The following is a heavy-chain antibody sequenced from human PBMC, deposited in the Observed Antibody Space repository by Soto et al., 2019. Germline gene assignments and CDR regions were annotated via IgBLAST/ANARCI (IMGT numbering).Heavy chain of an antibody. V-gene: IGHV4-59*08. CDR2: IFYTASS. CDR1: GGSVSSYF. J-gene: IGHJ3*02. Sequence: QVQLLKSGPGLVMPSETLSLTCTVSGGSVSSYFWSWVRLAPGKGLEGLAYIFYTASSSYNPSPNSRATISVHTSKNQFSLKPSAVIAATTAVYYCARLGRVTMVRGRLTAFDIWGQGTMVTVTS. CDR3: ARLGRVTMVRGRLTAFDI. D-gene: IGHD3-10*01.